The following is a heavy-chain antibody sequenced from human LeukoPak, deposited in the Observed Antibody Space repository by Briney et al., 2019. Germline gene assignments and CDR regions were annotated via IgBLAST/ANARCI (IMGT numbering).Heavy chain of an antibody. CDR1: GYTFIDYY. Sequence: ASVKVSCTASGYTFIDYYIHWVRQGPGPGQEWVGRINPKSGGTTHAQKFQGRGTMTRDTTISTAYMVQRSPVSDDTAVYFCARETYNGRYFYFDYWGQGTLVTVSS. V-gene: IGHV1-2*06. J-gene: IGHJ4*02. CDR3: ARETYNGRYFYFDY. D-gene: IGHD1-26*01. CDR2: INPKSGGT.